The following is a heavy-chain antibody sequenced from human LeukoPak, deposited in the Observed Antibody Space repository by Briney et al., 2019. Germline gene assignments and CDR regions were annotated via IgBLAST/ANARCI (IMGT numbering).Heavy chain of an antibody. J-gene: IGHJ5*02. Sequence: SETLSLTCTVSSGSISNRSYYWGSLRQPPGKGLGWIGSIYYSGSTNYNPSLKSRVTISVDTSKTQFSLKLSSVTAADMAVYYCARDYSAAWFDPWGQGTMVTVSS. D-gene: IGHD2-15*01. CDR3: ARDYSAAWFDP. CDR2: IYYSGST. CDR1: SGSISNRSYY. V-gene: IGHV4-39*07.